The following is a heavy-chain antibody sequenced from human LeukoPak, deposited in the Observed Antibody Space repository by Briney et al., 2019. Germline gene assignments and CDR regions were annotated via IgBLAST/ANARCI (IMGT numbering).Heavy chain of an antibody. V-gene: IGHV3-48*03. D-gene: IGHD2-15*01. CDR1: GFTFSSYE. CDR2: ISSSGSTI. J-gene: IGHJ3*02. Sequence: PGGSLRLSCAASGFTFSSYEMNWVRQAPGKGLEWVSYISSSGSTIYYADSVKGRFTISRDNAKNSLYLQMNSLRAEDTAVYYCARGWAARVAFDIWGQGQWSPSLQ. CDR3: ARGWAARVAFDI.